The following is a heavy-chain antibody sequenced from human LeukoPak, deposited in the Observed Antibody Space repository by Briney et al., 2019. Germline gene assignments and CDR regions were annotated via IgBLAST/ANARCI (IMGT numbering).Heavy chain of an antibody. J-gene: IGHJ4*02. D-gene: IGHD5-12*01. Sequence: PSETLSLTCTVSGASISSYYWSRIRQPPGKGLEWIGYTYFSGSPNYNPSLKSRVTTSLDTSKNQLSLKLNSVTAADTALYYCARHGYSGYAVHFDYWGQGTLVIVSS. V-gene: IGHV4-59*08. CDR2: TYFSGSP. CDR1: GASISSYY. CDR3: ARHGYSGYAVHFDY.